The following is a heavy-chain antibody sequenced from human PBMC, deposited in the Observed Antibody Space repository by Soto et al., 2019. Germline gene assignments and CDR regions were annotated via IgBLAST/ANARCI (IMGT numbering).Heavy chain of an antibody. D-gene: IGHD3-3*01. V-gene: IGHV3-48*02. Sequence: GGSLPLSCAGSGWTLSSYSMKWVRQAKGKGLEWVSYISSSSSTIYYADSVKGRLTISRDNAKNSLYLQMNSLRDEDTAVYYCARESRFLEWLSLNWFDPWGQGTLVTVSS. CDR3: ARESRFLEWLSLNWFDP. J-gene: IGHJ5*02. CDR2: ISSSSSTI. CDR1: GWTLSSYS.